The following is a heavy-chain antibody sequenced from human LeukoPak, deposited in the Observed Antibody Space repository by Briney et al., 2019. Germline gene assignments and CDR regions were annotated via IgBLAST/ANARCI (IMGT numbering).Heavy chain of an antibody. CDR1: GFSLDSGGVG. D-gene: IGHD1-26*01. CDR2: IFWNDDK. J-gene: IGHJ5*02. Sequence: SGPTLVNPTQTLTLTCTFSGFSLDSGGVGLGWIRQPPGKALEWLALIFWNDDKRYRPSLRSRLTISKDTSKHEVVLTMTNMDPVDTGTYFCAHTPYSESRYGNWFDPWGQGTLVTVSS. CDR3: AHTPYSESRYGNWFDP. V-gene: IGHV2-5*01.